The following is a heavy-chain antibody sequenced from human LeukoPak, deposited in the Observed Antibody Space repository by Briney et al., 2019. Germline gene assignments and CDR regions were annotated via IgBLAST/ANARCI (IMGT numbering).Heavy chain of an antibody. CDR2: MNPNSGNT. Sequence: GASVKVSCKASGYTLTSYDINWVRQATGQGLEWMGWMNPNSGNTGYAQKFQGRVTMTRNTSISTAYMELSSLRSEDTAVYYCARRRNYDFWSGYSNNFDYWGQGTLVTASS. CDR3: ARRRNYDFWSGYSNNFDY. D-gene: IGHD3-3*01. J-gene: IGHJ4*02. V-gene: IGHV1-8*01. CDR1: GYTLTSYD.